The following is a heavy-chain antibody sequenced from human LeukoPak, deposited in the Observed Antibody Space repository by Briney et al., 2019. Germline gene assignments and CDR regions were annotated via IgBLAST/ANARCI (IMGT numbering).Heavy chain of an antibody. J-gene: IGHJ4*02. CDR2: IYDSGST. Sequence: SSETLSLTCTVSGGFISSYYWSWIRQPPGKGLEWIGNIYDSGSTNYNPSLKSRVTISVDTSKNQCSLKLSSVTAADTAVYYCARQSISGSSLSYFDYWGQGTLVNVSS. CDR3: ARQSISGSSLSYFDY. V-gene: IGHV4-59*01. CDR1: GGFISSYY. D-gene: IGHD3-22*01.